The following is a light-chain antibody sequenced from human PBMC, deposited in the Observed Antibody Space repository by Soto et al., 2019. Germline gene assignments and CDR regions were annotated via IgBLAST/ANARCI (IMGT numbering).Light chain of an antibody. J-gene: IGLJ2*01. Sequence: QSVLTQTPSVSGAPGQRVTISCTGSSSNIGAGYDVHWYQQLPGTAPKLLIYGNNNRPSGVPDRFSGSKSGTSASLAITGLQADDEADYYCQSYDTILSGAVFGGGTKVTVL. CDR1: SSNIGAGYD. CDR2: GNN. V-gene: IGLV1-40*01. CDR3: QSYDTILSGAV.